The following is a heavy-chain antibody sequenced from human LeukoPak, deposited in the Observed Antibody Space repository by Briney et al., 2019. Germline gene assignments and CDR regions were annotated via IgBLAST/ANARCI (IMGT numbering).Heavy chain of an antibody. D-gene: IGHD6-19*01. J-gene: IGHJ4*02. CDR1: GGSISRYY. CDR2: IYYSGST. V-gene: IGHV4-59*01. CDR3: ARDGVAGGFDY. Sequence: SETLSLTCTVSGGSISRYYWSWIRQPPGKGLEWIGYIYYSGSTYYNPSLKSRVTITVDRSKNQFSLRLSSVTAADTAVYYCARDGVAGGFDYWGQGTLVTVSS.